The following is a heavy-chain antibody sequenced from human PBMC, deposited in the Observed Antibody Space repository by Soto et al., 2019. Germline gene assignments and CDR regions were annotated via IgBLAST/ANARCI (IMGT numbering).Heavy chain of an antibody. Sequence: GASVKVSCKASGYTFTSYGISWVRQAPGQGLEWMGWISAYNGNTNYAQKLQGRVTMTTDTSTSTAYMELRSLRSDDTAVYYCARVGGIVGATLPNSGYYYYYGMDVWGQGTTVTVSS. V-gene: IGHV1-18*04. CDR1: GYTFTSYG. D-gene: IGHD1-26*01. CDR2: ISAYNGNT. J-gene: IGHJ6*02. CDR3: ARVGGIVGATLPNSGYYYYYGMDV.